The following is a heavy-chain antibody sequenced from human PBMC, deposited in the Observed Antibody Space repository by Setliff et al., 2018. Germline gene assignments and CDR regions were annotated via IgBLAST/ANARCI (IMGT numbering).Heavy chain of an antibody. CDR2: ISGSGGST. Sequence: PGGSLRLSCAASGFTFSSYAMSWVRQAPGKGLEWVSAISGSGGSTYYADSVKGRFTISRDNSKNTLYLQMNSLRAEDTALYYCARAPLVRGSEYAFDIWGQGTMVTVSS. J-gene: IGHJ3*02. V-gene: IGHV3-23*01. CDR1: GFTFSSYA. CDR3: ARAPLVRGSEYAFDI. D-gene: IGHD3-10*01.